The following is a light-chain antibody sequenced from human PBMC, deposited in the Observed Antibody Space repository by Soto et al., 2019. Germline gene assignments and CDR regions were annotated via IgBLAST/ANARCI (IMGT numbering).Light chain of an antibody. CDR1: QSVSSD. V-gene: IGKV3-15*01. Sequence: EIVMTQSPATLSMFPGESATLSCRASQSVSSDLGWYQQKPGQAPRLLIHGAFIRAAGVPARFSGSGSGTEFTLTISSLQSEDSAVYYCQQYNDWPLTFGGGTKVEIQ. CDR3: QQYNDWPLT. J-gene: IGKJ4*01. CDR2: GAF.